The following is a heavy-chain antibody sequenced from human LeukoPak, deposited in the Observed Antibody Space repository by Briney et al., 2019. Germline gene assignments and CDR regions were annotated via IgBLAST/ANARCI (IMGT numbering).Heavy chain of an antibody. CDR2: ISGSGGRT. V-gene: IGHV3-23*01. CDR3: AKSWNYYDSSGDDALDI. D-gene: IGHD3-22*01. CDR1: GFTFNNYA. J-gene: IGHJ3*02. Sequence: PGGSLRLSCAASGFTFNNYAMNWVRQAPGKGLEWVSSISGSGGRTYYADSVKGRFTISRDNSKNTLYLQMNSLRAEDTAVYYCAKSWNYYDSSGDDALDIWGQGTMVTVSS.